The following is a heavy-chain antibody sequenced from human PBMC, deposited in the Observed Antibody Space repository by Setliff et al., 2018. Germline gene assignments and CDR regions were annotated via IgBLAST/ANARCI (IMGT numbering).Heavy chain of an antibody. CDR1: GGSISSGSNY. CDR3: ARGGGRIRQLGATGVHTFDI. D-gene: IGHD1-1*01. CDR2: IDPSGST. J-gene: IGHJ3*02. Sequence: KPSETLSLTCTVSGGSISSGSNYWSWIRQPAGRGLEWIGHIDPSGSTNYNPSLQSRVTISVDTAKKQFSLKLNSVTAADTAIYYCARGGGRIRQLGATGVHTFDIWGQGTMVTVSS. V-gene: IGHV4-61*09.